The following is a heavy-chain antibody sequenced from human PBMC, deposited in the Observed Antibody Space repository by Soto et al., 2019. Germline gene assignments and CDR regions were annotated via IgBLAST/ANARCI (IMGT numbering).Heavy chain of an antibody. CDR3: ARAPLFVDIVATGPRGDAFDI. Sequence: QVQLQESGPGLVKPSETLSLTCTVSGGSISSYYWSWIRQPPGKGLEWIGYIYYSGSTNYNPSLKSRVTISVDTSKIQFSLKLSSVTAADTAVYYCARAPLFVDIVATGPRGDAFDIWGQGTMVTVSS. V-gene: IGHV4-59*01. CDR1: GGSISSYY. D-gene: IGHD5-12*01. CDR2: IYYSGST. J-gene: IGHJ3*02.